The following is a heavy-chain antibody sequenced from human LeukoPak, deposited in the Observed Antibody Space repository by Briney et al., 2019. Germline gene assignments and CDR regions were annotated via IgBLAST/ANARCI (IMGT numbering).Heavy chain of an antibody. Sequence: KPSETLSLTCTVSGGSISTYFWSWIRQPPGKGLEWIGYVYYSGSTNYNPSLKSRVTILVDTSKNQFSLKLTSVTAADTAVYYCARTTYTGPYPNYFDYWGQGTLVTVSS. CDR2: VYYSGST. J-gene: IGHJ4*02. CDR1: GGSISTYF. D-gene: IGHD3-16*01. V-gene: IGHV4-59*01. CDR3: ARTTYTGPYPNYFDY.